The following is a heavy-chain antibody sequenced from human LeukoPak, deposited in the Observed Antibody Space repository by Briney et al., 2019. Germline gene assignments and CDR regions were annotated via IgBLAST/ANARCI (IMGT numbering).Heavy chain of an antibody. CDR2: IFHGGST. CDR1: GGSISSSNW. Sequence: PSGTLSLTCAVSGGSISSSNWWSWVRQPPGKGLEWIGEIFHGGSTNYNPSLKSRVTISVDKSKNQFSLKLSSVTAADTAVYYCARATAVAGGFDYWGQGTLVTVSS. V-gene: IGHV4-4*02. D-gene: IGHD6-19*01. J-gene: IGHJ4*02. CDR3: ARATAVAGGFDY.